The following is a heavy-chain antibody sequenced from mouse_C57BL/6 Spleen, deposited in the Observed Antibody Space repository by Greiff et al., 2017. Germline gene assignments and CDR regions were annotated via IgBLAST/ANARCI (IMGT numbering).Heavy chain of an antibody. CDR1: GFSFNTYA. V-gene: IGHV10-1*01. Sequence: EVQLVESGGGLVQPKGSLKLSCAASGFSFNTYAMNWVRQAPGKGLEWVARIRSKSNNYATYYADSVKDRFTISRDDSESMLYLQMNNLKTEDTAMYYCVRQGGNYYFDYWGQGTTLTVSS. D-gene: IGHD2-1*01. CDR3: VRQGGNYYFDY. J-gene: IGHJ2*01. CDR2: IRSKSNNYAT.